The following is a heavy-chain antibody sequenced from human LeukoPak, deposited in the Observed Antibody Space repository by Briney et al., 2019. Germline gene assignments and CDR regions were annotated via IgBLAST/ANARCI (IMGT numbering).Heavy chain of an antibody. CDR1: GGSISSGGYS. Sequence: PSETLSLTCAVSGGSISSGGYSWSWIRQPPGKGLEWIGYIYHSGSTYYNPSLKSRATISVDRSKNQFSLKLSSVTAADTAVYYCARGGRRISDYGMDVWGKGTTVTVSS. J-gene: IGHJ6*04. V-gene: IGHV4-30-2*01. D-gene: IGHD1-26*01. CDR3: ARGGRRISDYGMDV. CDR2: IYHSGST.